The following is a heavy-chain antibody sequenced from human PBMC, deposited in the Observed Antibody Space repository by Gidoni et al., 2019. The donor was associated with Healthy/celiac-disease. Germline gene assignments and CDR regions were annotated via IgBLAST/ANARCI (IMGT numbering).Heavy chain of an antibody. Sequence: QVQLQESGPGLVKPSETLSLTRTVSGGSISSYYWSWIRQPPGKGLEWIGYIYYSGSTNYNPSLKSRVTISVDTSKNQFSLKLSSVTAADTAVYYCARQRGVDYYGMDVWGQGTTVTVSS. J-gene: IGHJ6*02. CDR2: IYYSGST. CDR3: ARQRGVDYYGMDV. D-gene: IGHD5-12*01. V-gene: IGHV4-59*08. CDR1: GGSISSYY.